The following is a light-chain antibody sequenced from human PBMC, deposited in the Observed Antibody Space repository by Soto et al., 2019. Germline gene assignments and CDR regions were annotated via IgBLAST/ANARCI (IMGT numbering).Light chain of an antibody. Sequence: DIQMTQSPSTLSASVGDRVTITCRASQSISSWLAWYQQKPGKAPKLLIYKASSLESGVPSRFSGSGSGTEFTLTISSLQPXDXXXXXXXQYNSYPYTFGQGTKLEIK. J-gene: IGKJ2*01. CDR3: XQYNSYPYT. CDR1: QSISSW. CDR2: KAS. V-gene: IGKV1-5*03.